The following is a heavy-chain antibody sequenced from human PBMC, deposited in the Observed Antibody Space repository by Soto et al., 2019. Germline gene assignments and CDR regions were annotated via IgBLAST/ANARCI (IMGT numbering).Heavy chain of an antibody. Sequence: SETLSLTCTVSGGSISSYYWSWIRQPPGKGLEWIGYIYYSGSTNYNPSLKSRVTISVDTSKNQFSLKLSSVTAADTAVYYCARLPRRYSYGYGSDYYYYYMDVSGKGTTVTVSS. D-gene: IGHD5-18*01. CDR3: ARLPRRYSYGYGSDYYYYYMDV. V-gene: IGHV4-59*08. CDR2: IYYSGST. J-gene: IGHJ6*03. CDR1: GGSISSYY.